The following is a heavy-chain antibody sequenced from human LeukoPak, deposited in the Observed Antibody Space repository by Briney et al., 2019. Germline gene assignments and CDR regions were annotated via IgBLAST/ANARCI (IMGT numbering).Heavy chain of an antibody. Sequence: GRSLRLSCAASGFTFSSYGMHWVRQAPGKGLEWVAVISYDGSNKYYADSVKGRFTISRDNSKNTLYLQMNSLRAEDTAVYYCAEEKEYGMDVWGQGTTVTVSS. CDR1: GFTFSSYG. CDR3: AEEKEYGMDV. CDR2: ISYDGSNK. V-gene: IGHV3-30*18. J-gene: IGHJ6*02.